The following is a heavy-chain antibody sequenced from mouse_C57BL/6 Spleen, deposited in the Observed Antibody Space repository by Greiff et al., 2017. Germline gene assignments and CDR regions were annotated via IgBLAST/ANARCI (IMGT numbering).Heavy chain of an antibody. CDR1: GYTFTSYW. V-gene: IGHV1-69*01. CDR2: IDPSDSYT. Sequence: QVQLQQPGAELVMPGASVKLSCKASGYTFTSYWMHWVKQRPGQGLEWIGEIDPSDSYTNYNQQFKGKSTLTVDKSSSTAYMQLSSLTSGDSAVYYCARRRYGYDGYYAMDYWGQGTSVTVSS. D-gene: IGHD2-2*01. CDR3: ARRRYGYDGYYAMDY. J-gene: IGHJ4*01.